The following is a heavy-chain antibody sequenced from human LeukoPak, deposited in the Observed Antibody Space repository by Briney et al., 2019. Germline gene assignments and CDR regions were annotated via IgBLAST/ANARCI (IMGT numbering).Heavy chain of an antibody. Sequence: SETLSLTCHVSGGSITKDYWNWVRQSPERGLEWIGYIFHTGSTEYNPSLKSRVSMSVDTSKSQFSLKLDSVTAADTAVYYCARAPLQYSERAFDVWGQGTTVTVSS. D-gene: IGHD3-9*01. CDR3: ARAPLQYSERAFDV. J-gene: IGHJ3*01. V-gene: IGHV4-59*08. CDR2: IFHTGST. CDR1: GGSITKDY.